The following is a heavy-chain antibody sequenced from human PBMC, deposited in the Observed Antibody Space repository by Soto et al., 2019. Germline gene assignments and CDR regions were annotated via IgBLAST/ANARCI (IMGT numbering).Heavy chain of an antibody. CDR1: GFTFSDYY. Sequence: PGGSLRLSCAASGFTFSDYYMSWIRQAPGKGPEWVSYISSSGSTIYYADSVKGRFTISRDNAKNSLYLQMNSLRAEDTAVYYCARGSPTGYRPGVFGHWGQGTLVTVSS. J-gene: IGHJ4*02. CDR3: ARGSPTGYRPGVFGH. D-gene: IGHD3-9*01. V-gene: IGHV3-11*01. CDR2: ISSSGSTI.